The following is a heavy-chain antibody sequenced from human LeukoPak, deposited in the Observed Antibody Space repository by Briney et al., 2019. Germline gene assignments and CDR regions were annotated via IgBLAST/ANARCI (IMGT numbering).Heavy chain of an antibody. J-gene: IGHJ4*02. D-gene: IGHD1-26*01. CDR1: GGSIRDYY. CDR2: IYTSGST. Sequence: SETLSLTCTVSGGSIRDYYWSWIRQPAGKGLEWIGRIYTSGSTNYNPSLKSRVTMSVDTSKNQFSLKLSSVTAADTAVYYCARRQGLRGSYYAGAFDYWGQGTLVTVSS. CDR3: ARRQGLRGSYYAGAFDY. V-gene: IGHV4-4*07.